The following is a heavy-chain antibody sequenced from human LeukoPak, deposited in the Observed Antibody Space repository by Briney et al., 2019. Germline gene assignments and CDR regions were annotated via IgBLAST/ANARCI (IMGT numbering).Heavy chain of an antibody. CDR2: IKKDGSEK. CDR1: GFTFSSNW. Sequence: PGGSLRLSCAASGFTFSSNWMSWVRQAPGKGLEWVANIKKDGSEKYYVDSVKGRFTISRDNAKNSVYLQMNSLRVEDTAVYYCAPYWYGSGTSLGYWGQGTLVTVSS. J-gene: IGHJ4*02. V-gene: IGHV3-7*01. CDR3: APYWYGSGTSLGY. D-gene: IGHD3-10*01.